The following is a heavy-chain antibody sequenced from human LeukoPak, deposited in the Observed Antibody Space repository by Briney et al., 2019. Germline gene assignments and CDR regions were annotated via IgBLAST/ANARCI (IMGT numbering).Heavy chain of an antibody. D-gene: IGHD4-17*01. J-gene: IGHJ4*02. Sequence: GGSLRLSCAASGFTFTSYAMSWVRQAPGKGLEWVSTISNSGGSTHYADSVQGRFAISRDSSENTLYLQMSSLRAEDTAVYFCAKDRRTTVTTGLFDYWGQGTLVTVSP. V-gene: IGHV3-23*01. CDR3: AKDRRTTVTTGLFDY. CDR2: ISNSGGST. CDR1: GFTFTSYA.